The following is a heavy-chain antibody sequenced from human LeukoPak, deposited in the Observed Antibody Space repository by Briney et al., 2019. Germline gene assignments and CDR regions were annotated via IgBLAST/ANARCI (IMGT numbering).Heavy chain of an antibody. V-gene: IGHV1-18*01. CDR2: INTNNGNT. CDR3: AREREETYGSGGYTFDH. J-gene: IGHJ4*02. Sequence: GASVKVSCKASGYTFTSYAFSWVRQTPGQGLEWMGWINTNNGNTNYVKRLQGRVTMTTDTSTSTAYMELRSLRSDDTAVYYCAREREETYGSGGYTFDHWGQGTLATVSS. CDR1: GYTFTSYA. D-gene: IGHD3-10*01.